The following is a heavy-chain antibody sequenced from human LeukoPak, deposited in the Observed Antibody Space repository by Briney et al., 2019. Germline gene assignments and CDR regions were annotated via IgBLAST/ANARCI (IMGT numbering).Heavy chain of an antibody. D-gene: IGHD6-19*01. CDR2: IRSKANSYAT. CDR1: GFTFSGSA. J-gene: IGHJ4*02. CDR3: TRRLDVPVAGNHPFHY. V-gene: IGHV3-73*01. Sequence: GGSLRLSCAASGFTFSGSAMHWVRQASGKGLEWVGRIRSKANSYATAYAASVRGRFTISRDDSKNTAYLQMNSLKTEDTAVYYCTRRLDVPVAGNHPFHYWGQGTLVTVSS.